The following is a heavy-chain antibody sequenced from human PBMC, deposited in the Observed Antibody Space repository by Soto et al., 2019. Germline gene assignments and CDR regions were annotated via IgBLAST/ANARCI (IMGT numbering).Heavy chain of an antibody. J-gene: IGHJ6*02. CDR1: GGSISSGGYS. CDR3: TRNQEGRGRFTISRDNTNQMNTLRDDDTAVYQCAGRFDSSFSRHYENDMDV. Sequence: PSETLSLTCAVSGGSISSGGYSWSWIRQPPGKGLEWIGYIYHSGSTYYNPSLKSRVTISVDRSKNQFSLKLSSVTAADTAVYYCTRNQEGRGRFTISRDNTNQMNTLRDDDTAVYQCAGRFDSSFSRHYENDMDVWGQGTTVTVSS. V-gene: IGHV4-30-2*01. D-gene: IGHD3-22*01. CDR2: IYHSGST.